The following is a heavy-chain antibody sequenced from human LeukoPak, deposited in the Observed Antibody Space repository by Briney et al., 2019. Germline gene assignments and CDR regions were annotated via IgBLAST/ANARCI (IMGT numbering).Heavy chain of an antibody. Sequence: SETLSLTCTVSDGSITRSSYYWGWIRQTPGEGLDWIGSIYYTGIAYYNPSLQGRVTMSVDTSKTQFSLKLNSVTVADTAVYYCARLRVTTGFDYWDQGIPVTVSS. V-gene: IGHV4-39*01. D-gene: IGHD2-21*02. CDR2: IYYTGIA. J-gene: IGHJ4*02. CDR1: DGSITRSSYY. CDR3: ARLRVTTGFDY.